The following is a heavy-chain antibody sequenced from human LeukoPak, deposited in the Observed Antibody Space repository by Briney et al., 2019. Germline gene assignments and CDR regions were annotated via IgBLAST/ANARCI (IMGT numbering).Heavy chain of an antibody. D-gene: IGHD2-15*01. CDR3: ATLLPSELRNVY. V-gene: IGHV1-24*01. J-gene: IGHJ4*02. CDR1: GYTFTSYY. Sequence: ASVTVSCTASGYTFTSYYMHWVRQAPGKGLEWMGGFDPEDGETIYAQKFQGRVTMTEDTSTDTAYMELSSLRSEDTAVYYCATLLPSELRNVYWGQGTLVTVSS. CDR2: FDPEDGET.